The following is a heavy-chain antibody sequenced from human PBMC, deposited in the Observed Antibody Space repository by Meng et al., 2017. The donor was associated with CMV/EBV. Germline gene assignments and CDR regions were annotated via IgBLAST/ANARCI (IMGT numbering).Heavy chain of an antibody. Sequence: GGSLRLSCSASGFTFDNHAMHWVRQVPGKGLEWVAGINWSSSSMGYADSVSGRFTISRDNAKKSLYLQMNSLRVEDMALYFCAKDRGVFWSGYFDSWGQGTLVTVSS. J-gene: IGHJ4*02. CDR1: GFTFDNHA. D-gene: IGHD3-3*01. CDR3: AKDRGVFWSGYFDS. V-gene: IGHV3-9*03. CDR2: INWSSSSM.